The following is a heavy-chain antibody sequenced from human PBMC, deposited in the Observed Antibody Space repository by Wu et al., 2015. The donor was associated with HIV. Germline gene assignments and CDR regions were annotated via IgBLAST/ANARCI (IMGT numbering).Heavy chain of an antibody. Sequence: QVQLVQSGAEVKKPGASVKISCKASGYTFISNYIHWVRQAPGQGLEWMGIINPSDGSTTYVQKFRGRVTMTRDTSTNTVYIHLSTLRSEDTAVYYCARDIKGRSYYGMDVWGQGTTVTVSS. J-gene: IGHJ6*02. CDR3: ARDIKGRSYYGMDV. CDR1: GYTFISNY. V-gene: IGHV1-46*01. D-gene: IGHD3-10*01. CDR2: INPSDGST.